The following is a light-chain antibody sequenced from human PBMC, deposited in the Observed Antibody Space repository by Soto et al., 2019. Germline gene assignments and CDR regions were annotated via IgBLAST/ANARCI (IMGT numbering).Light chain of an antibody. CDR3: HQYDDWPPA. Sequence: IVLTQSPATLSLSPGIRATLSCRASQNISNYLIWYQQKPGQAPRLLIYGPSTRASGVPARFSGSGSGREFTLTISSLQSEDFAVYYCHQYDDWPPAFGQGTKVDIK. CDR1: QNISNY. J-gene: IGKJ1*01. CDR2: GPS. V-gene: IGKV3-15*01.